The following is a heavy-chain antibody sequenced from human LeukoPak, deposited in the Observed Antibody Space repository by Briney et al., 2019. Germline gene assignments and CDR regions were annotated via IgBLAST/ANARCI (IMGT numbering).Heavy chain of an antibody. CDR2: IYYSGST. Sequence: SSETLSLTCSVSGGSISPYYWSWIRQPPGKGLEWIGYIYYSGSTYYKPSLKSRVTISLDTSKNQFSLNLSSVTAADTAFYYCARGHSSGWYVNFDYWGQGTLVTVSS. V-gene: IGHV4-59*01. D-gene: IGHD6-19*01. CDR1: GGSISPYY. CDR3: ARGHSSGWYVNFDY. J-gene: IGHJ4*02.